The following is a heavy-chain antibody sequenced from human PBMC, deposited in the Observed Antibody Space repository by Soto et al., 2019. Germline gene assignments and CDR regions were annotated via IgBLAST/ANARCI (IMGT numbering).Heavy chain of an antibody. CDR1: GFTFSSYW. CDR2: IKQDGSEI. Sequence: AGGSLRLSCAASGFTFSSYWMSWVRQGPGKGPEWVANIKQDGSEIYYVDSVKGRFTISRDNAKSSLYLQMNSLRAEDTAIYYCAKDSHWAIISPTHDYWGHGTLVTVSS. D-gene: IGHD2-2*01. V-gene: IGHV3-7*05. CDR3: AKDSHWAIISPTHDY. J-gene: IGHJ4*01.